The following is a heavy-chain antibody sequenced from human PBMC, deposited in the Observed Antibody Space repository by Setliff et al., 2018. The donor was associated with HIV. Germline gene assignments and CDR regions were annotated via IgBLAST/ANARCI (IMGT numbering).Heavy chain of an antibody. CDR3: ARDQTPLDAFDI. V-gene: IGHV1-2*02. J-gene: IGHJ3*02. CDR1: GYTFTGHY. Sequence: VASVKVSCKSSGYTFTGHYIHWVRQAPGQGLEWMGWINPNTGGTNYAQKFQGRVTMTRDTSISTAYMELRRLRSDDTAMYYCARDQTPLDAFDIWGQGTMVTVSS. D-gene: IGHD2-15*01. CDR2: INPNTGGT.